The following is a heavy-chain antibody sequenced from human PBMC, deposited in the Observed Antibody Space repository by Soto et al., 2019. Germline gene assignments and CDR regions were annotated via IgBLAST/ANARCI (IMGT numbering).Heavy chain of an antibody. CDR2: IDPSDSYT. CDR1: GYSFSTYC. V-gene: IGHV5-10-1*01. CDR3: ARLSCSRNTSYYGLDV. D-gene: IGHD2-2*01. Sequence: PGESLKISCKGFGYSFSTYCITWVRQMPGQGLEWMGRIDPSDSYTHYNPAFQGHVTISADRSISTAYLQWSSLKASDTAMFYCARLSCSRNTSYYGLDVWGQGTAVTVSS. J-gene: IGHJ6*02.